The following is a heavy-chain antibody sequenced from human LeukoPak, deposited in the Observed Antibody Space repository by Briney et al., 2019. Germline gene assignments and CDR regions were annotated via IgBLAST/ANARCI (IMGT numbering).Heavy chain of an antibody. D-gene: IGHD2-15*01. J-gene: IGHJ4*02. CDR3: ARESGGNTMAGDY. Sequence: GASVKVSCKASGYTFTNRGISWVRQAPGQGLEWMGWISTYTGDTNFAQNFQGRVTLTTDTTTSTAYMELRSLRSDDTAVYYCARESGGNTMAGDYWGQGTLVTVSP. CDR2: ISTYTGDT. CDR1: GYTFTNRG. V-gene: IGHV1-18*01.